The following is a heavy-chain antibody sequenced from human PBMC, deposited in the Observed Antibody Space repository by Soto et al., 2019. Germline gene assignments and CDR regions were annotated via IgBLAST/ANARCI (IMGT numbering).Heavy chain of an antibody. CDR2: ISGSDGST. Sequence: PGGSLRLSCVVSRFTFSNYAMSWVRQAPGKGLEWVSAISGSDGSTYYADSVKGRFTISGDKSKNTLYLQMNSLRAEDTAVYYCAKVVLPATGAYYMDVWGKGTTVTVSS. J-gene: IGHJ6*03. CDR1: RFTFSNYA. V-gene: IGHV3-23*01. CDR3: AKVVLPATGAYYMDV. D-gene: IGHD2-15*01.